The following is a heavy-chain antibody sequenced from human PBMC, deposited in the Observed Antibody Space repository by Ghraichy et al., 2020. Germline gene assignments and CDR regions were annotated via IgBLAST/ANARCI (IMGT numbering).Heavy chain of an antibody. D-gene: IGHD4-17*01. CDR2: ISSSSSTI. J-gene: IGHJ2*01. CDR1: GFTFSSYS. Sequence: GESLNISCAASGFTFSSYSMNWVRQAPGKGLEWVSYISSSSSTIYYADSVKGRFTISRDNAKNSLYLQMNSLRDEDTAVYYCARDSPTTVTIWYFDLWGRGTLVTVSS. CDR3: ARDSPTTVTIWYFDL. V-gene: IGHV3-48*02.